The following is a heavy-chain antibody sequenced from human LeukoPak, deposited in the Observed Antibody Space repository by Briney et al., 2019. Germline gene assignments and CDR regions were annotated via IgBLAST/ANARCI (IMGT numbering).Heavy chain of an antibody. CDR3: ARDDCSGGTCSVAFDF. D-gene: IGHD2-15*01. Sequence: GASVKASCKASGYTFKNYGISWVRLAPGVGLEWLGWITPFNGNRIYAWKFQDRVTMNTDTSTNTADLELRGLTSDDTAIYYCARDDCSGGTCSVAFDFWGQGTHVTVSS. J-gene: IGHJ4*02. CDR2: ITPFNGNR. V-gene: IGHV1-18*01. CDR1: GYTFKNYG.